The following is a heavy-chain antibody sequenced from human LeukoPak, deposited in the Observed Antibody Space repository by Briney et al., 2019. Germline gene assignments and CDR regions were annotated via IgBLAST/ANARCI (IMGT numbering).Heavy chain of an antibody. J-gene: IGHJ3*02. Sequence: GESLTISCKGSGYSFTSYWIGWVRQMPGKGLEWVGIIYPGDSDTRYSPSFQGQVTISADKSISTAYLQWSSLKASDTAMYYCASRSGLLDCSGGSCYPDAFDIWGQGTMVTVSS. CDR2: IYPGDSDT. CDR3: ASRSGLLDCSGGSCYPDAFDI. CDR1: GYSFTSYW. D-gene: IGHD2-15*01. V-gene: IGHV5-51*01.